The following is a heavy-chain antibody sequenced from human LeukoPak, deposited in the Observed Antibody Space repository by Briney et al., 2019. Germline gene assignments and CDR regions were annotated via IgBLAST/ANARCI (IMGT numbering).Heavy chain of an antibody. Sequence: GGSLRLSCAPSGFIFSSYSMNWVGQAPGKGLEWVSYISSGSSTIYYADSVKGRFTISRDNAKNSLYLQMNGLRAEDTAVYYCARVLHKRNYDSSDYYGYWGQGTLVTVSS. J-gene: IGHJ4*02. V-gene: IGHV3-48*01. CDR2: ISSGSSTI. CDR1: GFIFSSYS. CDR3: ARVLHKRNYDSSDYYGY. D-gene: IGHD3-22*01.